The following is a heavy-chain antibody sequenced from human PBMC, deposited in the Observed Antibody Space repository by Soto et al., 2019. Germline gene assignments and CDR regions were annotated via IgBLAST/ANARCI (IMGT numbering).Heavy chain of an antibody. V-gene: IGHV1-2*04. D-gene: IGHD1-26*01. CDR3: ARDLGHGGSYYVFDY. CDR1: GYTFTGYY. CDR2: INPNSGGT. J-gene: IGHJ4*02. Sequence: GASVKVSCKASGYTFTGYYMHWVRQAPGQGLEWMGWINPNSGGTNYAQKFQGWVTMTRDTSISTAYMELSRLRSDDTAVYYCARDLGHGGSYYVFDYWGQGTLVTVSS.